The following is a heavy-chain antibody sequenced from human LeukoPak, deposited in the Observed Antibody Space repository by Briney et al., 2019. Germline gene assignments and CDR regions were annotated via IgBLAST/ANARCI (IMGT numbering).Heavy chain of an antibody. CDR3: ARGYCSSGNCPSFDY. V-gene: IGHV4-30-2*01. CDR1: GDSITSGGYS. D-gene: IGHD2-15*01. CDR2: IYHSGST. J-gene: IGHJ4*02. Sequence: SETLSLTCAVSGDSITSGGYSWSWFRQPLGKGQEWIGYIYHSGSTYHNPSLKSRVTISVDRSKNQFSLELNSVTAADTAVYYCARGYCSSGNCPSFDYWGREPWSPSPQ.